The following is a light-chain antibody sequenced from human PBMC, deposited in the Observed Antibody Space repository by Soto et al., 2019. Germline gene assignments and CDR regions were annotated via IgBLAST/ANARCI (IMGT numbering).Light chain of an antibody. CDR2: GAS. J-gene: IGKJ1*01. V-gene: IGKV3-15*01. Sequence: EVVMTQSPATLSVSPGEGVTLSCRANQGIGDTLAWYQHKPGQTPRLLIYGASTRATGIPARFSGSGSGTEFTLTISSLQSEDFAVYYCQQYNNWPPWTFGQGTKVDIK. CDR3: QQYNNWPPWT. CDR1: QGIGDT.